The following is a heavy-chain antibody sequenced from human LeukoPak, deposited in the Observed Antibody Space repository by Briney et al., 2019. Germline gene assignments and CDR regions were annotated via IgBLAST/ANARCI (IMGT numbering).Heavy chain of an antibody. J-gene: IGHJ4*02. V-gene: IGHV3-30-3*01. D-gene: IGHD5-18*01. CDR2: ISYDGSNK. CDR3: ASDGYSYVSGDY. Sequence: GRSLRLSCAASGFTFSSYAMHWVRQAPGKGLEWVAVISYDGSNKYYADSVKGRFTISRDNSKNTLYLQMNSLRAEDTAVYYCASDGYSYVSGDYWGQGTLVTVSS. CDR1: GFTFSSYA.